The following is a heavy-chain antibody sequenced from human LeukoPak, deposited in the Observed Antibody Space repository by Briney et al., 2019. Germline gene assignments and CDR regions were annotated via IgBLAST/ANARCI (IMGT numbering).Heavy chain of an antibody. CDR3: TSYGGKPHYYFDY. V-gene: IGHV1-69-2*01. CDR1: GYTFTDYY. CDR2: VDPEDGET. D-gene: IGHD4-23*01. Sequence: ASVKVSCKRSGYTFTDYYMHWVQQAPGKGLEWMGRVDPEDGETIYAEKFQGRVTITADTSTDTAYMELSSLRSEDTAVYYCTSYGGKPHYYFDYGGQGTLVTVSS. J-gene: IGHJ4*02.